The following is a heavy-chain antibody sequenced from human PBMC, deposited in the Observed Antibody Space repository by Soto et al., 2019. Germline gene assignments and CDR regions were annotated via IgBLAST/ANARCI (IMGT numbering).Heavy chain of an antibody. Sequence: GESLKISCKGSGYSFTSYWIGWVRQMPGKGLKWMGIIYPGDSDTRYSPSFQGQVTISADKSISTAYLQMNSLRAEDTVVYYCAKDTNYGDYYPFDPWGQGTLVTVSS. CDR1: GYSFTSYW. CDR3: AKDTNYGDYYPFDP. D-gene: IGHD4-17*01. J-gene: IGHJ5*02. V-gene: IGHV5-51*01. CDR2: IYPGDSDT.